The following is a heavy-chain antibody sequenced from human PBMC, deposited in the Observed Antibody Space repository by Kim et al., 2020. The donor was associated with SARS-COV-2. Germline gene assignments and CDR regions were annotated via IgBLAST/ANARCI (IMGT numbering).Heavy chain of an antibody. V-gene: IGHV3-23*01. D-gene: IGHD3-10*01. J-gene: IGHJ4*02. CDR3: AKDQGMGQGGWVRQY. CDR1: GFSFSNYA. Sequence: GGSLRLSCAASGFSFSNYAMSWVRQAPGKGLEWVSTVDKSGGTYYANSVKGRFTISRDNSRNKLFLQMNSLRADDTAVYYCAKDQGMGQGGWVRQYWGQG. CDR2: VDKSGGT.